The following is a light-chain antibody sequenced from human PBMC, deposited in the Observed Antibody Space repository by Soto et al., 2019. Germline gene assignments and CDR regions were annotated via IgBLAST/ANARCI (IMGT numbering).Light chain of an antibody. V-gene: IGKV1-39*01. Sequence: DIQLTQSPSSLSASVGDTVTITCRASQTIATYLNWWQHRPGTAPRLLISSASNLHSGVPSRFIGSGSGTDFTLDIRSLQPEDSATYFCQQGYNIILTFGGGTRWISN. CDR3: QQGYNIILT. CDR1: QTIATY. CDR2: SAS. J-gene: IGKJ4*01.